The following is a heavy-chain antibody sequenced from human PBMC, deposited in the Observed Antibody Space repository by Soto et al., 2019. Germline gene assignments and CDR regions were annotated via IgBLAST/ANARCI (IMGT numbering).Heavy chain of an antibody. V-gene: IGHV3-23*01. D-gene: IGHD6-6*01. J-gene: IGHJ4*02. CDR1: GFTFSSYA. CDR3: SKDVGTPSIAAPY. Sequence: HPGGSLRLSCAASGFTFSSYAMSWVRQAPGKGLEWVSAISGSGGSTYYADSVKGRFTISRDNSKNTLYLQMNSLRAEDTAVYYFSKDVGTPSIAAPYWGQGTLVTVSS. CDR2: ISGSGGST.